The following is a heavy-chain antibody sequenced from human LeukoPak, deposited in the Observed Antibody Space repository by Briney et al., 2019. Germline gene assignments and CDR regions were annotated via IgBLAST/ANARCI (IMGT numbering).Heavy chain of an antibody. D-gene: IGHD1-1*01. CDR2: IKQDESEK. CDR3: ARDKIEGPTKLDY. J-gene: IGHJ4*02. V-gene: IGHV3-7*01. CDR1: GFTFSSYW. Sequence: GSLSLSCAASGFTFSSYWMSWVRQAPGKGLEWVANIKQDESEKYYVDSLKGRFTISRDNAKNSLYLQMNSLRAEDTAVYYCARDKIEGPTKLDYWGQGILVTVSS.